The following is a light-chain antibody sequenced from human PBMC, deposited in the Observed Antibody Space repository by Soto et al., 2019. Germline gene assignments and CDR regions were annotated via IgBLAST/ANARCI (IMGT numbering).Light chain of an antibody. CDR3: SSFTSYSTLV. Sequence: QAVVTQPASVSGSPGQSITISCTGTSRDVGGYSYVSWYQQHPGKAPKLMIYDVNNRPSGVSDRFSGSKSGNTASLTISGLQAEDESDYYCSSFTSYSTLVFGGGTKLTVL. CDR2: DVN. V-gene: IGLV2-14*03. J-gene: IGLJ2*01. CDR1: SRDVGGYSY.